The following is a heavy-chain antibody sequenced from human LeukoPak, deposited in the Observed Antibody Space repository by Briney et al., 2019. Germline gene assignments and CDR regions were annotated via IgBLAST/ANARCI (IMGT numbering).Heavy chain of an antibody. CDR1: GFTFSSYA. CDR3: AKDQQQRWLQYMTWDFDY. V-gene: IGHV3-23*01. Sequence: GGSLRLSCAASGFTFSSYAMSWVRQAPGKGLEWVSAISGSGGSTYYADSVKGRFTISRDNSKNTLYPQMNSLRAEDTAVYYCAKDQQQRWLQYMTWDFDYWGQGTLVTVSS. J-gene: IGHJ4*02. CDR2: ISGSGGST. D-gene: IGHD5-24*01.